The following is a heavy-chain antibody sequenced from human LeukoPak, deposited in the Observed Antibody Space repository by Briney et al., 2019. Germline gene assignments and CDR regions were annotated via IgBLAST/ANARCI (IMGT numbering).Heavy chain of an antibody. J-gene: IGHJ2*01. Sequence: PGGSLRLSCAASGFTFSSYAMSWVRQAPGKGLEWVAVISYDGSNKYYADSVKGRFTISRDNAKNSLYLQMNSLRAEDTASYYCAKGEYYYGSGSYYTPNWYFDLWGRGTLVTVSS. CDR1: GFTFSSYA. CDR2: ISYDGSNK. V-gene: IGHV3-30*18. D-gene: IGHD3-10*01. CDR3: AKGEYYYGSGSYYTPNWYFDL.